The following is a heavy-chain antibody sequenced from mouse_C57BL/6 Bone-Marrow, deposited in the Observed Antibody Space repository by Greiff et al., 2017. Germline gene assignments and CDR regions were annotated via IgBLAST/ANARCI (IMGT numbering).Heavy chain of an antibody. J-gene: IGHJ3*01. CDR3: ARGGRRAWFAY. CDR1: GYTFTSYD. CDR2: IYPRDGST. V-gene: IGHV1-85*01. Sequence: VQLQESGPELVKPGASVKLSCKASGYTFTSYDINWVKQRPGQGLEWIGWIYPRDGSTKYNEKFKGKDTLTVDTSSSTAYMELHSLTSEDSAVYFCARGGRRAWFAYWGQGTLVTVSA.